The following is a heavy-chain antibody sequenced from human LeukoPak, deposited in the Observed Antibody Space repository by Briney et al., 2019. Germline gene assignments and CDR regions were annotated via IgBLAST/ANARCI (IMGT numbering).Heavy chain of an antibody. CDR2: IIPILGIA. D-gene: IGHD5-18*01. CDR1: GGTFSSYA. J-gene: IGHJ6*02. Sequence: SVKVSCKASGGTFSSYAISWVRQAPGQGLEWMGRIIPILGIANHAQKFQGRVTITADKSTSTAYMELSSLRSEDTAVYYCARTVDTAMLSQPYYYYYGMDVWGQGTTVTVSS. CDR3: ARTVDTAMLSQPYYYYYGMDV. V-gene: IGHV1-69*04.